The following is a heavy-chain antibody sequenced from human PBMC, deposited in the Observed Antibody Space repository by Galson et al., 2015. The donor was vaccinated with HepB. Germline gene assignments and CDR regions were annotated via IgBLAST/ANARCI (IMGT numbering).Heavy chain of an antibody. CDR3: ASGDDGRSYYPGY. Sequence: SLRLSCAASGFTFSSYLMSWVRQAPGKGLEWVANIKQDGSEKYYVDSVKGRFTISRDNAKNSLYLQMNSQRAEDPAVYYCASGDDGRSYYPGYWGQGTLVTVSS. V-gene: IGHV3-7*03. CDR1: GFTFSSYL. D-gene: IGHD1-26*01. J-gene: IGHJ4*02. CDR2: IKQDGSEK.